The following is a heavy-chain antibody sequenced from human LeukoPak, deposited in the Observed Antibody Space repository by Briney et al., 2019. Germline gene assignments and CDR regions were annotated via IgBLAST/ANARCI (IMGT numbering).Heavy chain of an antibody. CDR1: GFTFSSYG. D-gene: IGHD1-1*01. CDR3: ARDLMERSGPFFY. J-gene: IGHJ4*02. Sequence: GGSLRLSCAASGFTFSSYGMHWVRQAPGKGLEWVAVIWYDGGNKYYADSVKGRFTISRDNSKNTLYLQMNSLRAEDTAVYYCARDLMERSGPFFYWGQGTLVTVSS. CDR2: IWYDGGNK. V-gene: IGHV3-33*01.